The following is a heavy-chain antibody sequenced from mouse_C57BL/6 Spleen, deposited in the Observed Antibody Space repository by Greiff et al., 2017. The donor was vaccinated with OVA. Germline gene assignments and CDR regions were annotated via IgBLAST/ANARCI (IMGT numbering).Heavy chain of an antibody. V-gene: IGHV14-4*01. CDR1: GFNIKDDY. D-gene: IGHD1-1*01. CDR3: TKISTVPFAY. J-gene: IGHJ3*01. CDR2: IDPENGDT. Sequence: EVKVVESGAELVRPGASVKLSCTASGFNIKDDYMHWVKQRPEQGLEWIGWIDPENGDTEYASKFQGKATITADTSSNTAYLQLSSLTSEDTAVYYCTKISTVPFAYWGQGTLVTVSA.